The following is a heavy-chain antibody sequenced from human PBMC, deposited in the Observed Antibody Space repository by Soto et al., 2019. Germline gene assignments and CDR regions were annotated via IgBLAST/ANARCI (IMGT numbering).Heavy chain of an antibody. V-gene: IGHV3-48*02. CDR1: GFTFSSYS. D-gene: IGHD3-16*02. CDR3: ARDRSFWFDP. Sequence: HPGGSLSLSCAASGFTFSSYSMNWVRQAPGKGLECVSYISSSSSTIYYADSVKGRFTISRDNAKNSLYLQMNSPRDEDTAVYYCARDRSFWFDPWGQGTLVTVSS. CDR2: ISSSSSTI. J-gene: IGHJ5*02.